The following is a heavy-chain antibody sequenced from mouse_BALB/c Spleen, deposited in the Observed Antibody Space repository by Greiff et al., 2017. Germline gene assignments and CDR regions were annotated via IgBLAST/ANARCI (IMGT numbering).Heavy chain of an antibody. V-gene: IGHV14-3*02. J-gene: IGHJ4*01. CDR1: GFNIKDTY. Sequence: VQLQQSGAELVKPGASVKLSCTASGFNIKDTYMHWVKQRPEQGLEWIGRIDPANGNTKYDPKFQGKATITADTSSNTAYLQLSSLTSEDTAVYYCAREQLGLRGAMDYWGQGTSVTVSS. CDR3: AREQLGLRGAMDY. CDR2: IDPANGNT. D-gene: IGHD3-1*01.